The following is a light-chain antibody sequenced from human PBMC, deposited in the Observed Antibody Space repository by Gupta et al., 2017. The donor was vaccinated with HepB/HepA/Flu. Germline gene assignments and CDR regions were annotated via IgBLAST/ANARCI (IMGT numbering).Light chain of an antibody. Sequence: SYALTQPLSVSVALGQTARINCGGNNIGSKNVHWYQQKPGQAPVLVIYSDSNRTSEIPERLSGANSGNTATLTISRAQAGDEADYYCQVRDSTTAHEVFGGGTNLTVL. J-gene: IGLJ2*01. CDR1: NIGSKN. V-gene: IGLV3-9*01. CDR2: SDS. CDR3: QVRDSTTAHEV.